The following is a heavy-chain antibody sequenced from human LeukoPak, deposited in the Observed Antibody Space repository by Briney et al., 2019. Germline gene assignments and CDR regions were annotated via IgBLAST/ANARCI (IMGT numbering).Heavy chain of an antibody. CDR2: IIPIFGTT. CDR3: ARGDSGYDYGFDN. J-gene: IGHJ4*02. V-gene: IGHV1-69*05. CDR1: GGTFSSHG. D-gene: IGHD5-12*01. Sequence: SVKVSCKASGGTFSSHGISWVRQAPGQGLEWVGGIIPIFGTTNYAQKFQGRVTITTDESTRTGYMELRSLRSDDTAVHYCARGDSGYDYGFDNWGQGTLVTVSS.